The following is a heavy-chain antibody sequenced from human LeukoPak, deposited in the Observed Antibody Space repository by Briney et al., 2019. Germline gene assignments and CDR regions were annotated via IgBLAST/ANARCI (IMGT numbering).Heavy chain of an antibody. CDR3: AREGRAVAGISGYGD. J-gene: IGHJ4*02. D-gene: IGHD6-19*01. V-gene: IGHV3-48*03. Sequence: PGGSLRLSCAASGFTFSSYEMNWVRQAPGKGLEWVSYISSSGSTIYYADSVKGRFTISRDNAKNSLYLQMNSLRAEDTAVYYCAREGRAVAGISGYGDWGQGTLVTVSS. CDR1: GFTFSSYE. CDR2: ISSSGSTI.